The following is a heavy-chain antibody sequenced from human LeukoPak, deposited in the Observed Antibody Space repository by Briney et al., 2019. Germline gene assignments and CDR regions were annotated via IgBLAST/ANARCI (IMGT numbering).Heavy chain of an antibody. CDR1: GGTFSSYA. D-gene: IGHD1-1*01. V-gene: IGHV1-69*13. J-gene: IGHJ4*02. CDR3: AREVLSRLERGYFDY. Sequence: GASVKVSCKASGGTFSSYAISWVRQAPGQGLEWMGGIIPIFGTANYAQKFQGRVTITADESTSTAYMELSSLRSEDTAVYYCAREVLSRLERGYFDYWGQGTLVTVSS. CDR2: IIPIFGTA.